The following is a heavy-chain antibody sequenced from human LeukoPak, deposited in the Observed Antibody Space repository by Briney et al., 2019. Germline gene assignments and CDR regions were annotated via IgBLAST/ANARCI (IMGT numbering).Heavy chain of an antibody. CDR3: ARVRYRLAETYIDY. CDR1: GYIFTGYY. J-gene: IGHJ3*01. CDR2: INPNSGDT. D-gene: IGHD3-9*01. V-gene: IGHV1-2*02. Sequence: ASVKVSCKASGYIFTGYYMHWVRQAPGQGLEWMGWINPNSGDTNYAQKFQGRVTMTRDTSISTAYMELSRLRSDDTAVYYCARVRYRLAETYIDYWGQGTMVTVSS.